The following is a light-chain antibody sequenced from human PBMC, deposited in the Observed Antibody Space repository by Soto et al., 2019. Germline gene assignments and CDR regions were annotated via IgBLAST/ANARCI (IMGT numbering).Light chain of an antibody. CDR3: CSFAGNYIYV. CDR1: SSDVGGYNY. V-gene: IGLV2-11*01. CDR2: DVS. Sequence: QSVLTQPRSVSGSPGQSVTISCTGTSSDVGGYNYVSWYLQHPGKAPKVMIYDVSKRPSGVPDRFSGSKSGNTASLTISGLQSEDEADYYCCSFAGNYIYVFGTGPKVTVL. J-gene: IGLJ1*01.